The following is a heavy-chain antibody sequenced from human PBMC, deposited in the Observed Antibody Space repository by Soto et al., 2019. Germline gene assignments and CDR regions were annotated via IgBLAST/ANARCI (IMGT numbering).Heavy chain of an antibody. D-gene: IGHD6-25*01. CDR1: GFTVSSYA. J-gene: IGHJ5*02. Sequence: HPGGSMRLSCAASGFTVSSYAMSWVRQAPGKGLEWVSAISGSGGSTYYADSVKGRFTISIDTSKNLFSLKLSSVTAADTAVYYCAKKSAAFWLDPWGQGTLVTVSS. CDR3: AKKSAAFWLDP. V-gene: IGHV3-23*01. CDR2: ISGSGGST.